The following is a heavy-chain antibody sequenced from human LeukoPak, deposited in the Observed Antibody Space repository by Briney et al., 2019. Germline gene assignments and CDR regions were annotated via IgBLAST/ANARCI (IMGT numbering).Heavy chain of an antibody. CDR3: ARPSGDYYDSSGYYRY. CDR2: ISGSGGST. D-gene: IGHD3-22*01. V-gene: IGHV3-23*01. CDR1: GFTFSSYA. Sequence: GGSLRLSCAASGFTFSSYAMSWVRQAPGKGLEWVSAISGSGGSTYYADSVKGRFTISRDNSKNTLYLQMNSLRAEDTAVYYCARPSGDYYDSSGYYRYWGQGTLVTVSS. J-gene: IGHJ4*02.